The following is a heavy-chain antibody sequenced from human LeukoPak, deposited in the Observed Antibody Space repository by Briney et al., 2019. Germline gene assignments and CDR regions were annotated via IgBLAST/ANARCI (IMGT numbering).Heavy chain of an antibody. CDR1: GFTFSSYA. V-gene: IGHV3-21*01. CDR2: ISSNNRYL. CDR3: VREETESFDY. J-gene: IGHJ4*02. D-gene: IGHD5-24*01. Sequence: GGSLRLSCAASGFTFSSYAMHWVRQAPGKGLEWVSSISSNNRYLYHAELVRGRFTTSRDNAKNSLFLQMNSLRAEDTAVYYCVREETESFDYWGQGTLVTVSS.